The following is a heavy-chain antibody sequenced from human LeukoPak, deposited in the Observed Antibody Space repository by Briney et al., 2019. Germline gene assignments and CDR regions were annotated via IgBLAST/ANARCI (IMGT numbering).Heavy chain of an antibody. J-gene: IGHJ5*02. V-gene: IGHV1-2*02. CDR1: GYSFTDYY. CDR3: ARADRLHGGPYLIGP. D-gene: IGHD2-21*01. CDR2: INPNSGGT. Sequence: ASVKVSCKASGYSFTDYYMHWVRQAPGQGLEWMGWINPNSGGTNSAQKFQGRVTMTRDTSITTVYLEVSWLTSDDTAIYYCARADRLHGGPYLIGPWGQGTLVTVSS.